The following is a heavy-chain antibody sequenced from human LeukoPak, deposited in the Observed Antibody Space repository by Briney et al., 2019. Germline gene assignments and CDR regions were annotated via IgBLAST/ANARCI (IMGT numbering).Heavy chain of an antibody. J-gene: IGHJ2*01. CDR1: GHTLRIQP. V-gene: IGHV3-23*01. D-gene: IGHD5-12*01. Sequence: GGSLTLSCAASGHTLRIQPKRWPRQAPGKGLEWVSAISGSGGSTYYADSVKGRFTISRDNSKNTLYLQMNSLRAEDTAVYYCARDYAGYSGYDFYWYFDLWGRGTLVTVSS. CDR2: ISGSGGST. CDR3: ARDYAGYSGYDFYWYFDL.